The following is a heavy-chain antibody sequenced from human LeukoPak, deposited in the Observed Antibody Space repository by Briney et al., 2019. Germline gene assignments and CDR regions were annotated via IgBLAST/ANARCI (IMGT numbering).Heavy chain of an antibody. CDR2: ISSSRTTI. CDR3: ARAAHPSFHYFDY. J-gene: IGHJ4*02. CDR1: GFTFSDYY. Sequence: GGSLRLSCAASGFTFSDYYMSRIRQAPGKGLEWVSYISSSRTTIYYADSVKGRFTISRDNARNSLYLQMNSLRAEDTAVYYCARAAHPSFHYFDYCGQGALVTVSS. D-gene: IGHD2/OR15-2a*01. V-gene: IGHV3-11*04.